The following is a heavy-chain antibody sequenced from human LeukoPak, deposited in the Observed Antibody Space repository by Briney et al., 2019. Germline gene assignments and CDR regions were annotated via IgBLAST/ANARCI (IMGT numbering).Heavy chain of an antibody. CDR2: ISSSSSYI. D-gene: IGHD6-19*01. CDR3: ARATRRQWLEGLFDY. J-gene: IGHJ4*02. Sequence: GGSLRLSCAASGFTFSSYSMNWVRQAPGKGLEWVSSISSSSSYIYYADSVKGRFTISRDNAKNSLYLQMNSLRAEDTAVYYCARATRRQWLEGLFDYWGQGTLVTVSS. V-gene: IGHV3-21*01. CDR1: GFTFSSYS.